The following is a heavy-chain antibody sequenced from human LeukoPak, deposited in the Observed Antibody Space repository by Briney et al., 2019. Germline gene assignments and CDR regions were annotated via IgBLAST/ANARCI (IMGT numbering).Heavy chain of an antibody. Sequence: GSLRLSCAASGFTVSSNYMSWVRQAPGKGLEWVSGISGTGGTSYYADSVKGRFAISRDHSKNTLYLQMNSLRAEDTAVYHCAKHHSLGYCSSSTCFVDYWGQGILVTVSS. CDR3: AKHHSLGYCSSSTCFVDY. V-gene: IGHV3-23*01. CDR2: ISGTGGTS. CDR1: GFTVSSNY. J-gene: IGHJ4*02. D-gene: IGHD2-2*01.